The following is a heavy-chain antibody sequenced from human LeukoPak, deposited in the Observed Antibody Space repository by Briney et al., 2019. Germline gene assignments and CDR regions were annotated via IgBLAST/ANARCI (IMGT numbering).Heavy chain of an antibody. J-gene: IGHJ4*02. Sequence: GRSLRLSCAASGLTFSSYAMHWVRQAPGKGLEWVAVISYDGSNKYYADSVKGRFTISRDNSENTLCLQMNSLRAEDTAVYYRAREGGSYYIYWGQGTLVTVSS. V-gene: IGHV3-30-3*01. CDR3: AREGGSYYIY. CDR1: GLTFSSYA. D-gene: IGHD1-26*01. CDR2: ISYDGSNK.